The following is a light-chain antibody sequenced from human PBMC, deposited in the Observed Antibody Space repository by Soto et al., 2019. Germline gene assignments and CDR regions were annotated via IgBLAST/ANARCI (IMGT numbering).Light chain of an antibody. CDR1: SNDVGGYNY. CDR2: DVS. J-gene: IGLJ1*01. Sequence: QSALTQPASVSGSPGQSITISCTGTSNDVGGYNYVSWYQQHPGKAPKLMIYDVSNRPSGVSNRFSGSKSANTASLTISGLQTADESDYYCSSYTGSSTYVFGTGTKLTFL. V-gene: IGLV2-14*03. CDR3: SSYTGSSTYV.